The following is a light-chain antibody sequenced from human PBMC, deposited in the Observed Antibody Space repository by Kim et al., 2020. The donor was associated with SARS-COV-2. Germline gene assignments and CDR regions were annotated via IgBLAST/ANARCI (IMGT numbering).Light chain of an antibody. CDR2: AAS. V-gene: IGKV1-39*01. J-gene: IGKJ4*01. CDR1: QSISTC. CDR3: QKSFSTPLT. Sequence: SASVGDRVSITCRASQSISTCLTWYQQKPGKAPKLLIYAASTLQSGVPSRFGGRGSGTDFTLTISSLQPEDFATYYCQKSFSTPLTFGGGTKMEI.